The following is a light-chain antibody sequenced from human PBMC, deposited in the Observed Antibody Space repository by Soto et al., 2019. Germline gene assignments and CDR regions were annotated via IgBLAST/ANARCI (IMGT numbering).Light chain of an antibody. CDR3: AAWDDTVRSYV. Sequence: QSVLTQRPSVSGTPGQRVTISCSGSISNIGNNYVHWFQQLPGTAPKVLSNRNNQRPSGVPDRFSGSKSGTSASLAISGLRSEDEAAYYCAAWDDTVRSYVFGTGTKVTVL. CDR1: ISNIGNNY. V-gene: IGLV1-47*01. CDR2: RNN. J-gene: IGLJ1*01.